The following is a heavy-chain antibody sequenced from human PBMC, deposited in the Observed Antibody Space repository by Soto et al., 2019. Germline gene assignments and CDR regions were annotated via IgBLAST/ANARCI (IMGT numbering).Heavy chain of an antibody. CDR2: IIPIFGTA. CDR1: GGTFSSYA. D-gene: IGHD6-6*01. J-gene: IGHJ6*02. Sequence: ASVKVSCKASGGTFSSYAISWVRQAPGQGLEWMGGIIPIFGTANYAQKLQGRVTMTTDTSTSTAYMELRSLRSDDTAVYYCARRPPYSSSSYYYYGMDVWGQGTTVNVSS. CDR3: ARRPPYSSSSYYYYGMDV. V-gene: IGHV1-69*05.